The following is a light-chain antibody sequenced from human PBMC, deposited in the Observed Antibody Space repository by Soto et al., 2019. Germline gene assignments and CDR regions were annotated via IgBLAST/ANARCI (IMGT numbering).Light chain of an antibody. CDR3: QQYGSSPPIT. CDR1: QSVSSSY. CDR2: DAS. J-gene: IGKJ5*01. V-gene: IGKV3D-20*01. Sequence: EIVLTQSPATLSLSPGERATLSCGASQSVSSSYLAWYHHKPGLAPRLLIYDASSRATGIPDRFSGSGSGKDFTLTISRLEPEDFAVYYCQQYGSSPPITFGQGTRLEIK.